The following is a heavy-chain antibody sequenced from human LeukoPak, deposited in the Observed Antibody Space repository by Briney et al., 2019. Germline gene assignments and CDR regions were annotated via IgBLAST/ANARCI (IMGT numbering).Heavy chain of an antibody. J-gene: IGHJ4*02. CDR2: IYSGGST. CDR3: ARVPPSAWPLGFDY. D-gene: IGHD3-10*01. Sequence: PGGSLRLSCAASGFTVSSNYVNWVRQAPGKGLEWVSVIYSGGSTYYADSVKGRFTISRDNSKNTLYLQMNGLRPDDTAVYYCARVPPSAWPLGFDYWGQGTLVTVSS. V-gene: IGHV3-66*02. CDR1: GFTVSSNY.